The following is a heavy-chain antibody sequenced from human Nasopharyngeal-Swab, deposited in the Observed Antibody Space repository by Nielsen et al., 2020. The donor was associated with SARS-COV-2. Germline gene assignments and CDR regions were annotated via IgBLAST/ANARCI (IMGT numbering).Heavy chain of an antibody. V-gene: IGHV1-8*01. Sequence: ASVKVSCKASGYTFTSYDINWVRQATGQGREWMGWMNPKSGNTGYAQKFQGRVTMTRNTSIRTAYMELSSLRSADTAVYYCARGEVFWSGYLYYYYYYGMDVWGQGTTVTVSS. J-gene: IGHJ6*02. CDR2: MNPKSGNT. CDR1: GYTFTSYD. CDR3: ARGEVFWSGYLYYYYYYGMDV. D-gene: IGHD3-3*01.